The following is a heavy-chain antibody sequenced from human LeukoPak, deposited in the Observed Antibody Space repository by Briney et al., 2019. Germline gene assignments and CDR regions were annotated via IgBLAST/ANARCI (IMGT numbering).Heavy chain of an antibody. CDR3: AKVAGLLFGSSHDFDY. D-gene: IGHD2-21*01. J-gene: IGHJ4*02. V-gene: IGHV3-23*01. CDR1: GFTFSGYA. CDR2: LSGGGATT. Sequence: GGSLRLSCAASGFTFSGYAMTWFPQPPGKGLEWVSVLSGGGATTYYADSVKGRFTISRDNFENTLYLQMNSLRAEDTAVYYCAKVAGLLFGSSHDFDYWGQGTLVTVSS.